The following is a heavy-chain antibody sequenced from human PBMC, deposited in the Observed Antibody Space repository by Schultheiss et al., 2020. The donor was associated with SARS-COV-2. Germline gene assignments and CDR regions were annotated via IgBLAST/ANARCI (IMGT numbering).Heavy chain of an antibody. CDR1: GFTFSSYA. J-gene: IGHJ6*02. V-gene: IGHV3-48*01. CDR3: ARGARQQLPRDYYYGMDV. Sequence: GESLKISCAASGFTFSSYAMSWVRQAPGKGLEWVSSISSSSSTIYYADSVKGRFTISRDNSKNTLYLQMNSLRAEDTAVYYCARGARQQLPRDYYYGMDVWGQGTTVTVSS. D-gene: IGHD6-13*01. CDR2: ISSSSSTI.